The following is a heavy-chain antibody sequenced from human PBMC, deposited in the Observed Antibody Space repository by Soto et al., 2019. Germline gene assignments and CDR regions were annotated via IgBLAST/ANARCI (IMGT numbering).Heavy chain of an antibody. J-gene: IGHJ6*03. Sequence: SETLSLTCTVSGGSISSYYWSWIRQPPGRGLEWIGYIFYGGSTNYSPSLKSRVTMSVDTSKSQFSLKLTSVTAADTAVYYCARLYCNNGGCYSTYYYHYFMDVWGKGTTVTVSS. CDR3: ARLYCNNGGCYSTYYYHYFMDV. CDR2: IFYGGST. CDR1: GGSISSYY. V-gene: IGHV4-59*08. D-gene: IGHD2-15*01.